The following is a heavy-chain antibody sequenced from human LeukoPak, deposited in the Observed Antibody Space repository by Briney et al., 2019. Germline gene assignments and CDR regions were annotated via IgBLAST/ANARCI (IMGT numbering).Heavy chain of an antibody. CDR2: INPNSGDT. CDR1: GYTFTGYY. J-gene: IGHJ5*02. Sequence: ASVKVSCKASGYTFTGYYMHWVRQAPGQGLEWMGWINPNSGDTNYAQKFQGRVTMTRDTSSSTAYMDLSRLRSDDTAVYYCARGGYYGSGNDFRFDPWGQGTLVTVSS. D-gene: IGHD3-10*01. CDR3: ARGGYYGSGNDFRFDP. V-gene: IGHV1-2*02.